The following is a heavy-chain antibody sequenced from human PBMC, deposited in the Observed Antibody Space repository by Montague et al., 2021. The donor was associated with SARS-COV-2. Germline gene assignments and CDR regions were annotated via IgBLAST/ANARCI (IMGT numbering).Heavy chain of an antibody. CDR1: GFSLSTSGMC. J-gene: IGHJ4*02. V-gene: IGHV2-70*11. CDR2: IDWDDDK. D-gene: IGHD3-10*01. CDR3: ARMSVRGVIFDY. Sequence: PALVKLTQTLTLTCTFSGFSLSTSGMCVSWIRQPPGKALEWLARIDWDDDKYYSTSLKTRLTISKDTSKNQVVLTMTNMDPVDTATYYCARMSVRGVIFDYWGQGTLVTVSS.